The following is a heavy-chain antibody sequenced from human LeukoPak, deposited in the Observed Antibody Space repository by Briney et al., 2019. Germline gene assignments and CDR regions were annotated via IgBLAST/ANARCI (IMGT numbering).Heavy chain of an antibody. D-gene: IGHD1-26*01. CDR2: IKQDGSEK. CDR3: ASQGGSGSFEDY. J-gene: IGHJ4*02. CDR1: GFTFSSYW. V-gene: IGHV3-7*01. Sequence: GGSLRLSCAASGFTFSSYWMSWVRQAPGKGLEWVANIKQDGSEKYYVDSVKGRFTISRDNAKSSLYLQMNSLRAEDTAVYYCASQGGSGSFEDYWGQGTLVTVSS.